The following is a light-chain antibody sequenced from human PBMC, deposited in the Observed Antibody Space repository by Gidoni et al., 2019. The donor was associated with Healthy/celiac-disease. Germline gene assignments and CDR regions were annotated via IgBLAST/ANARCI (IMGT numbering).Light chain of an antibody. J-gene: IGKJ4*01. CDR2: GAS. Sequence: EIVMTQSPATLSVSPGERATLSCRASQSVSSNLARYQQKPGQAPRLLIYGASTRASGIPARFSGSGSGTEFTLTISSLQSEDFAVYYCQQYNNWPPLTVGGGTKVEIK. CDR3: QQYNNWPPLT. V-gene: IGKV3-15*01. CDR1: QSVSSN.